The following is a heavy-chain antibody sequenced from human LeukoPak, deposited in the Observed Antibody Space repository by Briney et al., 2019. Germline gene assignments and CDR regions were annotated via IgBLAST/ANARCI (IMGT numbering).Heavy chain of an antibody. CDR2: IYYSGSA. Sequence: SETLSLTCTVSGGSLSSYYWSWIRQPPGKGLEWIGYIYYSGSANYNPSLTSRVTISVDTSKNQFSLKLSSVTAADTAVYYCASSTVTPYYYYGMDVWGQGTTVTVSS. J-gene: IGHJ6*02. CDR1: GGSLSSYY. CDR3: ASSTVTPYYYYGMDV. D-gene: IGHD4-4*01. V-gene: IGHV4-59*08.